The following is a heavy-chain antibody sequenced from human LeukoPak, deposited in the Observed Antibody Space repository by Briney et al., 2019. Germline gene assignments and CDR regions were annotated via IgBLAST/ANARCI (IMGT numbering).Heavy chain of an antibody. V-gene: IGHV4-30-2*01. D-gene: IGHD6-13*01. Sequence: PSQTLSLTCTVSGGSISSGGYYWSWIRQPPGKGLEWIGYIYHSGSTYYNPSLKSRVTISVDRSKNQFSLKLSSATAADTAVYYCARASYIAAAGNNWFDPWGQGTLVTVSS. CDR1: GGSISSGGYY. CDR3: ARASYIAAAGNNWFDP. CDR2: IYHSGST. J-gene: IGHJ5*02.